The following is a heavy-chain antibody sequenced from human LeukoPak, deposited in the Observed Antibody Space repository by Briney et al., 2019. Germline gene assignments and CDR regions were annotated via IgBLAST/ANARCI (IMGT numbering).Heavy chain of an antibody. CDR2: ISAYNGNT. V-gene: IGHV1-18*01. Sequence: ASVKVSCTASGYTFTSYGISGVRQAPGQGLEWMGWISAYNGNTNYAPKLQGRATMTTDTSTSTAYMELRSLRSDDTAVYYCARVGYYGSGSPGDYWGQGTLVTVSS. CDR3: ARVGYYGSGSPGDY. J-gene: IGHJ4*02. CDR1: GYTFTSYG. D-gene: IGHD3-10*01.